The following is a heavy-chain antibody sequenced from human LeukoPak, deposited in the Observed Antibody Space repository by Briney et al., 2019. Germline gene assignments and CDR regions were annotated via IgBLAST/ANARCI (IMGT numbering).Heavy chain of an antibody. CDR3: ARGQVRYSSGWYGGLLDY. CDR1: GESFSGYY. D-gene: IGHD6-19*01. Sequence: SETLSLTCAVYGESFSGYYWSWIRQPPGKGLEWIGEINHSGSTNYNPSLKSRVTISVDTSKNQFSLKLSSVTAADTAVYYCARGQVRYSSGWYGGLLDYWGQGTLVTVSS. J-gene: IGHJ4*02. CDR2: INHSGST. V-gene: IGHV4-34*01.